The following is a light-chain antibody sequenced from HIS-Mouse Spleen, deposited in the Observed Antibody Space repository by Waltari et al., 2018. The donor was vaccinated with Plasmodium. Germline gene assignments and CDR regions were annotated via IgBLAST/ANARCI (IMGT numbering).Light chain of an antibody. CDR1: QSVSSSY. J-gene: IGKJ2*01. Sequence: EIVLTQSPGTLSLSPGERATLSCRASQSVSSSYLAWYQQKPGQAPRLLIDGASSRAPGIPDRFSGSGSETDFTLTISRLEPEDFAVYYCQQYGSSPYTFGQGTKLEIK. CDR3: QQYGSSPYT. V-gene: IGKV3-20*01. CDR2: GAS.